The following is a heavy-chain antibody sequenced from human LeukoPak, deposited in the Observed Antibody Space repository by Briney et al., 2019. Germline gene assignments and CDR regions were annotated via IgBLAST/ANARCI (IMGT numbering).Heavy chain of an antibody. J-gene: IGHJ3*01. Sequence: ASVKVSCKASGYTFINYDINWIRQAAGQGPEWMGWMHPSSGDTGNAEKFHGRVTMTRGTSTSTAYMELSSLRSDDTAVYYCTRRVRGVVIFSRAQGSFDLWGQGTLVTVSS. CDR3: TRRVRGVVIFSRAQGSFDL. CDR2: MHPSSGDT. D-gene: IGHD3-10*01. CDR1: GYTFINYD. V-gene: IGHV1-8*02.